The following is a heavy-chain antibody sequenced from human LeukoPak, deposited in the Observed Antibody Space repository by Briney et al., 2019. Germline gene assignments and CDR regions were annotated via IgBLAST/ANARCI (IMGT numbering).Heavy chain of an antibody. D-gene: IGHD2-21*01. CDR1: GFTFSSYG. CDR3: ARDGVEFYNWFDP. CDR2: IRYDGSNK. V-gene: IGHV3-30*02. Sequence: PGGSLRLSCAASGFTFSSYGMHWVRQAPGKGLEWVAFIRYDGSNKYYADSVKGRFTISRDNSKNTLYLQMNSLRAEDTAVYYCARDGVEFYNWFDPWGQGTLVTVSS. J-gene: IGHJ5*02.